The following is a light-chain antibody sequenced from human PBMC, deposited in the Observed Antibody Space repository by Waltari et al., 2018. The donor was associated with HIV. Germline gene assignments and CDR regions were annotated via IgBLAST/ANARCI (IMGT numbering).Light chain of an antibody. CDR3: YSTESNGNHRV. V-gene: IGLV3-10*01. Sequence: SYELTQPPSVSVSPGQTARITCSGDTWPKKYAHGYLQKSGRAPVLVIYEDIKRPSGVPERFSGSSSGTMAILTISGAQVEDEADYYCYSTESNGNHRVFGGGTKLTVL. J-gene: IGLJ3*02. CDR2: EDI. CDR1: TWPKKY.